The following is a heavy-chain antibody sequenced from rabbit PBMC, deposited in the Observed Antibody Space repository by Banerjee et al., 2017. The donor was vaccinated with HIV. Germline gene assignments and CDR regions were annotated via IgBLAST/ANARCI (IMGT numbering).Heavy chain of an antibody. Sequence: QEQLVESEGDLVQPEGSLTLTSTAFGFSFSSGLDISWVRQAPGKGLEWIGYINAGSGRTYYANWAKGRFTISKTSSTTVTLQMTSLTVADTATHFCARRGYDWADDLWGQGTLVTFS. V-gene: IGHV1S45*01. CDR3: ARRGYDWADDL. CDR1: GFSFSSGLD. J-gene: IGHJ4*01. D-gene: IGHD6-1*01. CDR2: INAGSGRT.